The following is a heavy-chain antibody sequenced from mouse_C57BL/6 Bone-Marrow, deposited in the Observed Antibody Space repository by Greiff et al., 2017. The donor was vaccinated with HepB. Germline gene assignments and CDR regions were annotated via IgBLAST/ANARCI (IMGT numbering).Heavy chain of an antibody. Sequence: VQLQQSGAELARPGASVKLSCKASGYTFTSYGISWVKQRPGQGLEWIGEIYPRSGNTYYNEKFKGKATLTADKSSSTAYMELRSLTSEDSAVYFCARGDSNYYYFDYWGQGTTLTVSS. CDR1: GYTFTSYG. CDR3: ARGDSNYYYFDY. D-gene: IGHD2-5*01. J-gene: IGHJ2*01. CDR2: IYPRSGNT. V-gene: IGHV1-81*01.